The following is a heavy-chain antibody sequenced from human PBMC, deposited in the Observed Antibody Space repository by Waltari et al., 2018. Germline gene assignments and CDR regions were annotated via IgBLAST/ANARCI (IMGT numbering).Heavy chain of an antibody. J-gene: IGHJ4*02. D-gene: IGHD3-3*01. CDR1: GDSINNYY. CDR3: GRSYDFWSGYPLDY. V-gene: IGHV4-59*01. CDR2: IAYNGRT. Sequence: QVQLQESGPGLVKPSETLSLTCAVSGDSINNYYWNWMRQPPGKELEWIGYIAYNGRTNYTPSLKSRVTISVDTSKTQFSLKLTSVTAADTAVYYCGRSYDFWSGYPLDYWGPGSLVTVSS.